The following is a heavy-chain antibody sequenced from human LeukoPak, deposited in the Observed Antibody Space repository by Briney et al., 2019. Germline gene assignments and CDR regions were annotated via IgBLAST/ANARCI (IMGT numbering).Heavy chain of an antibody. J-gene: IGHJ6*02. V-gene: IGHV3-7*01. CDR3: ARDPGMDLYGMDV. CDR1: GFTFSSYW. CDR2: IKQDGSEK. Sequence: GGSLRLSCAASGFTFSSYWMSWVRQAPGKGLEWVANIKQDGSEKYYVDSVKGRFTISRDNAKNSLHLQMNSLRAEDTAVYYCARDPGMDLYGMDVWGQGTTVTVSS. D-gene: IGHD3-10*01.